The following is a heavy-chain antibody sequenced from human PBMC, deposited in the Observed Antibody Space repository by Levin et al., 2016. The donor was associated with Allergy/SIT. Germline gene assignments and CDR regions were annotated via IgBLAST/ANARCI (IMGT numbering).Heavy chain of an antibody. V-gene: IGHV3-30-3*01. D-gene: IGHD3-22*01. CDR1: GFTFSSYA. CDR2: ISYDGSNK. CDR3: ASSYGGYDSSGSYSAY. Sequence: GESLKISCAASGFTFSSYAMHWVRQAPGKGLEWVAVISYDGSNKYYADSVKGRFTISRDNSKNTLYLQMNSLRAEDTAVYYCASSYGGYDSSGSYSAYWGQGTLVTVSS. J-gene: IGHJ4*02.